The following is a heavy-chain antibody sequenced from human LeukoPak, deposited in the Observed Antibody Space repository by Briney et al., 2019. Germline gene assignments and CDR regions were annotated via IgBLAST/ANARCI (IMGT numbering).Heavy chain of an antibody. Sequence: ASVKVSCKASGGTFSRYAISWVRQAPGQGLEWMGIINPSGGSTSYAQKFQGRVTMTRDMSTSTVYMELSSLRSEDTAVYYCARGSPQPGLGVDYWGQGNLVTVSS. D-gene: IGHD3-3*01. J-gene: IGHJ4*02. V-gene: IGHV1-46*01. CDR1: GGTFSRYA. CDR3: ARGSPQPGLGVDY. CDR2: INPSGGST.